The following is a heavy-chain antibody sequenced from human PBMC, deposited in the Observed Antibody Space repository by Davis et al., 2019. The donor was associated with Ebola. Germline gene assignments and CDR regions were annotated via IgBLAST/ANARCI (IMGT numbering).Heavy chain of an antibody. Sequence: GESLKISCAASGFTFSNAWMSWVRQAPGKGLEWVGRIKSKTDGGTTDYAAPVKGRFTISRDDSKNTLYLQMNSLKTEDTAVYYCTTPHIVVVPAAQQGYYYYMDVWGKGTTVTVSS. CDR3: TTPHIVVVPAAQQGYYYYMDV. V-gene: IGHV3-15*01. CDR1: GFTFSNAW. CDR2: IKSKTDGGTT. D-gene: IGHD2-2*01. J-gene: IGHJ6*03.